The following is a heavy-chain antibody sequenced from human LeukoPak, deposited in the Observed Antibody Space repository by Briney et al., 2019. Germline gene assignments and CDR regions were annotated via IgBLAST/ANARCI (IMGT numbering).Heavy chain of an antibody. CDR3: XRSIAWGMIVVVPYYFDX. D-gene: IGHD3-22*01. CDR2: ISAYNGNT. Sequence: ASVKVSCKASGYTFTSYGISWVRQAPGQGLEWMGWISAYNGNTNYAQKLQGRVTMTTDTSTSTAYMELRSLRSDDTAVYYCXRSIAWGMIVVVPYYFDXWGQGXXVTV. CDR1: GYTFTSYG. J-gene: IGHJ4*02. V-gene: IGHV1-18*01.